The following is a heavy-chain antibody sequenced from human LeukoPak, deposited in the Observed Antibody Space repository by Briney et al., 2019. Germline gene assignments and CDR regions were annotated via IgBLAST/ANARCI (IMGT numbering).Heavy chain of an antibody. CDR2: INPNTGGT. D-gene: IGHD5-24*01. V-gene: IGHV1-2*02. CDR3: ASEGDGKNVTNWLDP. CDR1: GYPLTCYF. J-gene: IGHJ5*02. Sequence: ASVKVSCKSSGYPLTCYFMHWVRQAPGQGLEWMGWINPNTGGTNYAQKFQGRVTMNRETSSSTDYMELRWLRSDDTAVYFCASEGDGKNVTNWLDPWGKGTLVIVSS.